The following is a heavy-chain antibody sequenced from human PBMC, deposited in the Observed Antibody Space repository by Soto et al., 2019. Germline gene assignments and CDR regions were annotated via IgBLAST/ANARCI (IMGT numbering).Heavy chain of an antibody. V-gene: IGHV4-30-4*01. CDR3: VRVYMRISARKGHTQFDY. Sequence: SETLSLTCTVSGGSISSGDDYWSWIRQPPGKGLEWIGYIYYSGSTYYNPSLKSRVTISVDTSKNQFSLKLSSVTAADTAVYYCVRVYMRISARKGHTQFDYWGQGTLVTVSS. CDR2: IYYSGST. J-gene: IGHJ4*02. CDR1: GGSISSGDDY. D-gene: IGHD6-25*01.